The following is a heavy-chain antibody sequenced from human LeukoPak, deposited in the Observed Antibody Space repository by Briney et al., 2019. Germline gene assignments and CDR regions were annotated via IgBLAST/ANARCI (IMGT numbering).Heavy chain of an antibody. CDR3: ARGAMGYYYDSSGSDY. CDR1: GGTFSSYA. V-gene: IGHV1-2*02. Sequence: ASVKVSCKASGGTFSSYAISWVRQAPGQGLEWMGWINPNSGGTNYAQKFQGRVTMTRDTSISTAYMELSRLRSGDTAVYYCARGAMGYYYDSSGSDYWGQGTLVTVSS. D-gene: IGHD3-22*01. CDR2: INPNSGGT. J-gene: IGHJ4*02.